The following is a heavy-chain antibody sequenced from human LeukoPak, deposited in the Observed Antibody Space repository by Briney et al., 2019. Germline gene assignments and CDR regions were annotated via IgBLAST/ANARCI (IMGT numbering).Heavy chain of an antibody. V-gene: IGHV1-2*02. J-gene: IGHJ4*02. D-gene: IGHD3-9*01. CDR3: ARDLGDGPLINGILTGPQWLVSSYYFDY. CDR2: INPNSGGT. Sequence: ASVKVSCKASGYTFTGYYMHWVRQAPGQGLEWMGWINPNSGGTNYAQKFQGRVTMTRDTSTSTVYMELSSLRSEDTAVYYCARDLGDGPLINGILTGPQWLVSSYYFDYWGQGTLVTVSS. CDR1: GYTFTGYY.